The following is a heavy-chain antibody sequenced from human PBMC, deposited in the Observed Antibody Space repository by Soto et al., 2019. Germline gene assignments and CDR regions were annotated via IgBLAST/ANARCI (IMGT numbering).Heavy chain of an antibody. V-gene: IGHV1-18*04. J-gene: IGHJ5*02. CDR2: ISAYNGNT. D-gene: IGHD3-3*01. CDR3: ARDEETYYDFWSGYYGWFDP. CDR1: GYTFTSYG. Sequence: ASVKVSCKASGYTFTSYGISWVRQAPGQGLEWMGWISAYNGNTNYAQKLQGRVTMTTDTSTSTAYMGLRSLRSDDTAVYYCARDEETYYDFWSGYYGWFDPWGQGTLVTV.